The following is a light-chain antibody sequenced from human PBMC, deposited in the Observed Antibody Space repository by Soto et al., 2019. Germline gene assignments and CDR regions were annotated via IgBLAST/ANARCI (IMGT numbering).Light chain of an antibody. CDR3: QQRSWPPLT. Sequence: EVVMTQSPATLSLSPGERATLSCRASQSVSSSLAWYQQKPGQAPRLLIYDASNRATGIPARFSGSGSGTDFTLTISSLEPEDVAVYYCQQRSWPPLTFGGGTRVEIK. CDR2: DAS. CDR1: QSVSSS. V-gene: IGKV3-11*01. J-gene: IGKJ4*01.